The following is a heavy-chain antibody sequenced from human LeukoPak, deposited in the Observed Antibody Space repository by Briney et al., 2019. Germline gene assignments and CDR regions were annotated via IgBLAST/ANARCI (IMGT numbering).Heavy chain of an antibody. CDR3: TRYTAAAGSPFDY. Sequence: GGSLRLSCAASGFTFSGSAMHWVGQASGKGLEWVGCIRSKANSYATAYAASVKGRFTISRDDSKNTAYLKMNSLKTEDTAVYYCTRYTAAAGSPFDYWGQGTLVTVSS. V-gene: IGHV3-73*01. CDR2: IRSKANSYAT. D-gene: IGHD6-13*01. J-gene: IGHJ4*02. CDR1: GFTFSGSA.